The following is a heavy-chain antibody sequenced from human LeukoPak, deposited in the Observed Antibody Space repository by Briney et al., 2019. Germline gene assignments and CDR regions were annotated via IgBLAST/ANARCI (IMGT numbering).Heavy chain of an antibody. CDR1: GFTLSSYA. D-gene: IGHD6-13*01. Sequence: QPGGSLRLSCAASGFTLSSYAMSWVRQAPGKGLEWVSAISGSGDSTYYADSVKGRFTISRDNSKNTLYLQMNSLRAEDTAIYYCAKTRSGIAAAGQNYWGQGTLVTVSS. V-gene: IGHV3-23*01. J-gene: IGHJ4*02. CDR2: ISGSGDST. CDR3: AKTRSGIAAAGQNY.